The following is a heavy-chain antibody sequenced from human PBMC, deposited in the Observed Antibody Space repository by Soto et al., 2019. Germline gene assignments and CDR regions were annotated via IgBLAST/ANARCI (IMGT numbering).Heavy chain of an antibody. Sequence: GSLRLSCAASGFTFSSFGMHWVRQAPGKGLEWVAVISYDGTEEKYADSVKGRATVSRDNSKNTVYLQMNRLRGDDSAIYYCAKGRFDVVTISPFDHWGQGTLVTVSS. J-gene: IGHJ4*01. V-gene: IGHV3-30*18. D-gene: IGHD3-3*02. CDR1: GFTFSSFG. CDR3: AKGRFDVVTISPFDH. CDR2: ISYDGTEE.